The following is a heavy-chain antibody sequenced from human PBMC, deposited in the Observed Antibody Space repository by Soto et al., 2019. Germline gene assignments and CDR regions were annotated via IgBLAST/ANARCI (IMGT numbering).Heavy chain of an antibody. J-gene: IGHJ4*02. CDR2: VIPLFGPP. CDR1: GGTFSSFA. D-gene: IGHD3-10*01. Sequence: VQVVQSGAEVKKPGSSVKVSCKASGGTFSSFAFTWVRQAPGQGLEWMGGVIPLFGPPTYSQNFQGRVTXSAAASTGTVYTAFSSLASDHTALHFCATDLVGSAGPYYFAWWGQGTLVTVSS. CDR3: ATDLVGSAGPYYFAW. V-gene: IGHV1-69*12.